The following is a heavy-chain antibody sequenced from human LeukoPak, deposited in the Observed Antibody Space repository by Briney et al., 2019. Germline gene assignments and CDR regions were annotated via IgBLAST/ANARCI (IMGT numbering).Heavy chain of an antibody. CDR3: ASSRYDSSGYYGIIGY. CDR2: ISRSSSYI. D-gene: IGHD3-22*01. V-gene: IGHV3-21*01. J-gene: IGHJ4*02. Sequence: TGGSLRLSCAASGFTFSSYSMNWVRQAPGKGLEWVSSISRSSSYIYYADSVKGRFTISRDNAKNSLYLQMNSLRAEDTAVYYCASSRYDSSGYYGIIGYWGQGTLVTVSS. CDR1: GFTFSSYS.